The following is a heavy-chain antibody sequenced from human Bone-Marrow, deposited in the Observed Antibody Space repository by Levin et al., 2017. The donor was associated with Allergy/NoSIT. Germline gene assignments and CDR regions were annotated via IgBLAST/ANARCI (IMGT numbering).Heavy chain of an antibody. J-gene: IGHJ6*02. CDR2: INSDETTI. V-gene: IGHV3-74*01. CDR3: VRGRPAMDNFYYNYYGMDV. Sequence: ASVKVSCAASGFTFSNYWMHWVRQVAGKGLVWVARINSDETTINYADSVRGRFTISRDNAKNTVYLQMSSLRAEDTAVYYCVRGRPAMDNFYYNYYGMDVWGRGTTVTVSS. CDR1: GFTFSNYW. D-gene: IGHD1-1*01.